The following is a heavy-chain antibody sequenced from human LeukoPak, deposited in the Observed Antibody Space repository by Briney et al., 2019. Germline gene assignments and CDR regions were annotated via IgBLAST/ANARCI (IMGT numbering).Heavy chain of an antibody. CDR2: IYYSGST. V-gene: IGHV4-61*01. Sequence: SETLSLTCTVSGGSVSSGSYYWSWIRQPPGKGLEWIGYIYYSGSTNYNPSLKSRVTISVDTSKNQFSLKLSSVTAADTAVYYCGIDRDGDYNYYYYGMDVWGQGTTVIVSS. CDR1: GGSVSSGSYY. CDR3: GIDRDGDYNYYYYGMDV. D-gene: IGHD4-17*01. J-gene: IGHJ6*02.